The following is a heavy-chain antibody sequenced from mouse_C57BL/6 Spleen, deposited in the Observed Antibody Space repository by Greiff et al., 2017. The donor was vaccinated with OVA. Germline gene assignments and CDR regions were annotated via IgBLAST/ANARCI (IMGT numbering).Heavy chain of an antibody. J-gene: IGHJ2*01. Sequence: QVQLQQPGAELVKPGASVKLSCKASGYTFTSYWMHWVKQRPGQGLEWIGMIHPNSGSTNYNEKFKSKATLTVDKSSSTAYMQLSSLTSKDSAVYYCARMTGRDLYYFDYWGQGTTLTVSS. V-gene: IGHV1-64*01. D-gene: IGHD4-1*01. CDR3: ARMTGRDLYYFDY. CDR1: GYTFTSYW. CDR2: IHPNSGST.